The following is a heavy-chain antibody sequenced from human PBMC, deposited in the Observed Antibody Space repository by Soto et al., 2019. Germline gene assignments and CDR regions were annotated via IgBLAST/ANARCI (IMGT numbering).Heavy chain of an antibody. CDR3: ARGAERVAMPSGY. D-gene: IGHD2-2*01. CDR1: GGSISSYY. V-gene: IGHV4-59*01. J-gene: IGHJ4*02. CDR2: IYYSGST. Sequence: QGQLQESGPGLVKPSETLSLTCTVSGGSISSYYWSWIRQPPGKGLEWIGYIYYSGSTNYNPSLKSRVTISVDTSKNQFSLKLTSVTAADTAVYYCARGAERVAMPSGYWGQGTLVTVSS.